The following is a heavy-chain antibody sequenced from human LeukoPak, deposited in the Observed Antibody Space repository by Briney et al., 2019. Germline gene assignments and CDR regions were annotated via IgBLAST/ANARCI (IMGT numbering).Heavy chain of an antibody. V-gene: IGHV4-4*07. J-gene: IGHJ4*02. CDR1: GASIGYYY. D-gene: IGHD6-19*01. CDR2: IHSSGST. Sequence: PSETLSLTCTVSGASIGYYYWTWIRQPARKVLEWMGRIHSSGSTNYNPSLKSRVTMSVDTSKNQSSLRLSSVTAADTAVYYCARDPHGSSGWYDYWGQGILVTVSS. CDR3: ARDPHGSSGWYDY.